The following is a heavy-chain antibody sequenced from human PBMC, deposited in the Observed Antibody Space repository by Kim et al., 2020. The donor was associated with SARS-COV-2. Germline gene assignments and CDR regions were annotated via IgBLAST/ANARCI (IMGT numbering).Heavy chain of an antibody. Sequence: YYADSVKGRFTISRDNSKNTLYLQMSSLGAEDTAVYYCVKDTDSSGYGDYWGQGTLVTVSS. J-gene: IGHJ4*02. D-gene: IGHD3-22*01. CDR3: VKDTDSSGYGDY. V-gene: IGHV3-64D*09.